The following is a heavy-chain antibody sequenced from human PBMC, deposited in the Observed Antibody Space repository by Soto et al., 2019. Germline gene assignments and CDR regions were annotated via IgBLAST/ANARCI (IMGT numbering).Heavy chain of an antibody. CDR1: GYTFTGYY. J-gene: IGHJ4*02. Sequence: GASVKVSCKASGYTFTGYYTHWVRQAPGQGLEWMGWINPNSGGTNYAQKFQGRVTMTRDTSISTAYMELSRLRSDDTAVYYCARDPSSWYGDYDYWGQGTLVTVSS. D-gene: IGHD6-13*01. V-gene: IGHV1-2*02. CDR3: ARDPSSWYGDYDY. CDR2: INPNSGGT.